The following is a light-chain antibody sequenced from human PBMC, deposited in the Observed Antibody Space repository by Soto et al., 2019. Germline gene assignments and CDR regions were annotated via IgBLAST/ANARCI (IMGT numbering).Light chain of an antibody. V-gene: IGKV3-20*01. Sequence: EIVLTQSPGTLSLSPGERATLSCRASQSVSSSYLAWYQQKPGQAPRLLIYGASSRATVIPDRFSGSGSGTEFTLTISSLQSEDFAVYYCQQYNNWPRTFGQGTKVDIK. J-gene: IGKJ1*01. CDR1: QSVSSSY. CDR3: QQYNNWPRT. CDR2: GAS.